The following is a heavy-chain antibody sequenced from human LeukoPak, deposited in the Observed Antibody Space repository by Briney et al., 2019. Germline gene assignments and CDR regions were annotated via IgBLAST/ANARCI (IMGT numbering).Heavy chain of an antibody. CDR2: FSAYKCYT. Sequence: EKVSYKASGCTFNRQEFCRVRQAPAPRLEGMGWFSAYKCYTNYLQKLQGRVTMTKDTSTSTVYIEMRSLRSDDTAVYYCARDLTISERHFDYWGQGTLVTVSS. CDR1: GCTFNRQE. CDR3: ARDLTISERHFDY. J-gene: IGHJ4*02. D-gene: IGHD3-3*01. V-gene: IGHV1-18*01.